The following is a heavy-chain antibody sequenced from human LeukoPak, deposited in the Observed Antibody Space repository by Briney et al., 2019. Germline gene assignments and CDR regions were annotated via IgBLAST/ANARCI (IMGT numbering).Heavy chain of an antibody. V-gene: IGHV1-2*02. J-gene: IGHJ4*02. D-gene: IGHD6-13*01. CDR2: INPNSGGT. Sequence: ASVKVSCKASGYTFTGYYMHWVRQAPGQGLEWMGWINPNSGGTNYAQKFQGRVTMTRDTSISTAYMEVNRLKSDDTAVYYCAREGVYNSSWYPFEYWGQGTLVTVSS. CDR3: AREGVYNSSWYPFEY. CDR1: GYTFTGYY.